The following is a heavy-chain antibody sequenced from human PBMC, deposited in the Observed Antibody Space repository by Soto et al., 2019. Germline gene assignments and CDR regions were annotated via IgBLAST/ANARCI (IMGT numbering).Heavy chain of an antibody. Sequence: QAQLRESGPGLVKPSETLSLTCTLSCDSPYWLWIRQPPGKGLEWIGSVCYSGGTCSRGTTYYNRSLQSRVTVAVQTSENQLSLNLNFVTAADTAVYYWASGTSYEASTGFYTRYYLDLWGRGTTVAASS. V-gene: IGHV4-39*01. CDR3: ASGTSYEASTGFYTRYYLDL. CDR1: CDSPY. CDR2: VCYSGGTCSRGTT. J-gene: IGHJ6*03. D-gene: IGHD1-1*01.